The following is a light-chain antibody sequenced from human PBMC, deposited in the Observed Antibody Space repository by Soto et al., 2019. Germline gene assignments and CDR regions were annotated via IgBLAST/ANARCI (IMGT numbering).Light chain of an antibody. V-gene: IGKV3-11*01. Sequence: EIVLTQSPGTLSLSPGDRATLSCRASQSVDNYLVWYHQRPCQAPRLLIYDASTTSTGIPARFTGSGSGTDFSLIISSLEPEDFAGYYCQQRSKWPRPFGGGTKVEIK. J-gene: IGKJ4*01. CDR1: QSVDNY. CDR2: DAS. CDR3: QQRSKWPRP.